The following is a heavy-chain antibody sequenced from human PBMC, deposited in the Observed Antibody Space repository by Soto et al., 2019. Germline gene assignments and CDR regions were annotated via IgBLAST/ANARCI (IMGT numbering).Heavy chain of an antibody. CDR3: ANSGVTTSYYYYYYMDV. D-gene: IGHD1-26*01. CDR1: GFTFRSYA. CDR2: ISGSGGST. Sequence: GGSLRLSCAASGFTFRSYAMSWVRQATGKGLEWVSAISGSGGSTYYADSAKGRFTISRDNSKNTLYLQMNSLRAEDTAVYYCANSGVTTSYYYYYYMDVWGKGTTVTVSS. J-gene: IGHJ6*03. V-gene: IGHV3-23*01.